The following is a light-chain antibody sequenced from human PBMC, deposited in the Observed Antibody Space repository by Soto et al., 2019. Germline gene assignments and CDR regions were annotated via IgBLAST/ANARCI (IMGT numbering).Light chain of an antibody. CDR1: QSVGRN. CDR3: HQYDDWPPIT. Sequence: EIVMTQSPATLSVSPGERATLSCRASQSVGRNLAWYQQRPGQPPRLLIYGAYTRGTGIPARFSGSGSGTDFTLTISSLQSEDFAVYYCHQYDDWPPITCGQGTRLEIK. V-gene: IGKV3-15*01. J-gene: IGKJ5*01. CDR2: GAY.